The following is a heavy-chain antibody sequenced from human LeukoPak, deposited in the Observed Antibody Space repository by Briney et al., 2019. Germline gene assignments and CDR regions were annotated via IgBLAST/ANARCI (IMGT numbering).Heavy chain of an antibody. D-gene: IGHD4-11*01. J-gene: IGHJ4*02. CDR1: GLTFSSYG. CDR3: AKVGLTVTTILDYFDY. V-gene: IGHV3-30*18. CDR2: ISYDGSNN. Sequence: GGSLRLSCAASGLTFSSYGMHWVRQAPGKGLEWVAVISYDGSNNYYADSVKGRFTISRDNSKNTLFLQMNSLRAEDTAVYYCAKVGLTVTTILDYFDYWGQGTLVTVSS.